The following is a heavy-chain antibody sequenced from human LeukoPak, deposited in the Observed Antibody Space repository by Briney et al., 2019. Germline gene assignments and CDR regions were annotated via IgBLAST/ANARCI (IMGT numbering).Heavy chain of an antibody. CDR2: INHSGSI. D-gene: IGHD3-3*01. CDR1: GGPVSGYY. Sequence: SETLSLTCVVQGGPVSGYYWSWIRQSPGKGLEWIGEINHSGSINYSSSLKRRVSITVGTSKNQFSLKVISVTVADTAVYYCARGPITIFGIYLDVWGEGTTVTVSS. V-gene: IGHV4-34*01. CDR3: ARGPITIFGIYLDV. J-gene: IGHJ6*03.